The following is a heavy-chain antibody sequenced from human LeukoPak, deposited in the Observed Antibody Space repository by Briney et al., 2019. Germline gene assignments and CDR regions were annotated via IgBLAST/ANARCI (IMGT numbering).Heavy chain of an antibody. D-gene: IGHD5/OR15-5a*01. CDR3: ARFDQVSETAGGY. CDR1: GYTFTDYY. CDR2: INPRSGGT. J-gene: IGHJ4*02. V-gene: IGHV1-2*02. Sequence: VASVKVSCKASGYTFTDYYIHWVQQSPGQGLEWMGWINPRSGGTNYAQKFQGRVTMTRDTSISAAYMDLRRLISDDTAVYYCARFDQVSETAGGYWGQGTLATVSS.